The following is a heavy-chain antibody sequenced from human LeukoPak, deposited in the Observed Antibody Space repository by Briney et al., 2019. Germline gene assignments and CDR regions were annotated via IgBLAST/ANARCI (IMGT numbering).Heavy chain of an antibody. Sequence: PSGTLSLTCAVSGGSISSSNWWSWVRQAPGKGLEWVAFIRYAGSDKYYADSVKGRFTISRDNSKNTLYMQMNSLRDEDTAVYYCARAPDSSGYYYELDYWGQGTLVTVSS. J-gene: IGHJ4*02. CDR3: ARAPDSSGYYYELDY. CDR1: GGSISSSNW. D-gene: IGHD3-22*01. CDR2: IRYAGSDK. V-gene: IGHV3-30*02.